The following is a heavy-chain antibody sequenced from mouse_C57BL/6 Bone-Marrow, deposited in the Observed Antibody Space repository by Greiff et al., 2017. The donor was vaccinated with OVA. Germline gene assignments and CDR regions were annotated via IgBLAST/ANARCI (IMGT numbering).Heavy chain of an antibody. D-gene: IGHD1-1*01. J-gene: IGHJ2*01. V-gene: IGHV14-2*01. CDR1: GFNIKDYY. CDR2: IDPEDGET. CDR3: AREDTTVVAKDYFDY. Sequence: VQLKQPGAELVKPGASVKVSCKASGFNIKDYYMHWVKQRTEQGLEWIGRIDPEDGETKYAPKFQGKATITADTSSNTAYLQLSSLTSEDTAVYYCAREDTTVVAKDYFDYWGQGTTLTVSS.